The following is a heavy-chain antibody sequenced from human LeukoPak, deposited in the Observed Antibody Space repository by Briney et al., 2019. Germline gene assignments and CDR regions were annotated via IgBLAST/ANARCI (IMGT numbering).Heavy chain of an antibody. V-gene: IGHV4-59*01. Sequence: DPSETLSLTCTVSGGSISSYYWSWIRQPPGKGLEWIGYIYYRGSTNYNHSLKSRVTISVDTSKKQFSLKLSSVTAADTAVYYCASFLAGVFDYWGQGTLVTVSS. CDR2: IYYRGST. D-gene: IGHD6-13*01. J-gene: IGHJ4*02. CDR3: ASFLAGVFDY. CDR1: GGSISSYY.